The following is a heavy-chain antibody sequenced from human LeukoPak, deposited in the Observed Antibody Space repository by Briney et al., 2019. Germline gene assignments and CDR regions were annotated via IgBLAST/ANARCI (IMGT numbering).Heavy chain of an antibody. CDR1: GFTFDDYA. J-gene: IGHJ3*02. V-gene: IGHV3-9*03. D-gene: IGHD1-26*01. CDR2: ISWNSGSI. CDR3: AKDNSGTYGAFDI. Sequence: GGSLRLSCAASGFTFDDYAMHWVRQAPGKGLEWVSGISWNSGSIGYADSVKGRFTISRDNAKNSLYLQMNSLRAEDMALYYCAKDNSGTYGAFDIWGQGTMVTVSS.